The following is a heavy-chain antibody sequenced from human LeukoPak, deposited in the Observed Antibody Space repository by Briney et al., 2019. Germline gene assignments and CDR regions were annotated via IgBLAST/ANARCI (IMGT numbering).Heavy chain of an antibody. V-gene: IGHV3-21*01. Sequence: PGGSLRLSCAGSGFTFSSYSMNWVRQAPGKGLEWVPSISSGGTYIYYADSVKGRFTISRDNTKNSLYLQMNSLRAEDTAVYYCARDRSGYSGYECQAYWGQGTLVTVSS. D-gene: IGHD5-12*01. J-gene: IGHJ4*02. CDR2: ISSGGTYI. CDR3: ARDRSGYSGYECQAY. CDR1: GFTFSSYS.